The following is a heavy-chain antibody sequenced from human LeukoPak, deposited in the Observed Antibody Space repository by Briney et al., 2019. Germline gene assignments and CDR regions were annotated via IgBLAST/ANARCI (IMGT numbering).Heavy chain of an antibody. D-gene: IGHD3-22*01. CDR2: INPSGGST. CDR1: GYTFTSYY. V-gene: IGHV1-46*01. J-gene: IGHJ4*02. CDR3: ARAPSRDGNRVVFPSQFDY. Sequence: ASVRVSCKASGYTFTSYYMHWVRQAPGQGLEWTGIINPSGGSTSYAQKFQGRVTMTRDTSTSTVYMELSSLRSEDTAVYYCARAPSRDGNRVVFPSQFDYWGQGTLVTVSS.